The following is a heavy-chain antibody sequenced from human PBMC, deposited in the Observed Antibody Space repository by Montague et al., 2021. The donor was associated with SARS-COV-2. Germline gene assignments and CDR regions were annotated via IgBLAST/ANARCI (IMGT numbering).Heavy chain of an antibody. V-gene: IGHV4-4*02. CDR1: GDSIMTTDC. D-gene: IGHD4-23*01. J-gene: IGHJ4*02. CDR2: IYQGAST. Sequence: SETLSLTCAVSGDSIMTTDCWSWVRQPPGKGLEWIGEIYQGASTNYNPSLKSRVTMSVDRSKNQVSRELYSVTAADTALYYCVRAGGFHNRPPVWGQGALVIVSS. CDR3: VRAGGFHNRPPV.